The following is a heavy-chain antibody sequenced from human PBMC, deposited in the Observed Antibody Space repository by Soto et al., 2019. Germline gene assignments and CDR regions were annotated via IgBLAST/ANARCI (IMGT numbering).Heavy chain of an antibody. CDR2: IIPIFGTA. CDR3: ARGRLSYGYDFWSGYLPSSDAFDI. CDR1: GGTFSSYA. D-gene: IGHD3-3*01. J-gene: IGHJ3*02. V-gene: IGHV1-69*06. Sequence: ASVKVSCKASGGTFSSYAISWVGQAPGQGLEWMGGIIPIFGTANYAQKFQGRVTITADKSTSTAYMELSSLMSEDTAVYYCARGRLSYGYDFWSGYLPSSDAFDIWGQGTMVTVSS.